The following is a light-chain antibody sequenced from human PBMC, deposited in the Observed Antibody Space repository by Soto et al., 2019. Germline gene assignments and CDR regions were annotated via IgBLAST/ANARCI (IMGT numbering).Light chain of an antibody. Sequence: QSALTQPASVSGSPGQSITISCTGTFNDVGGYNYVSWYQQHPGKAPKVIIYEVYKRPSGVPERFSGSKSGKTASLTVSGLQADDEADYYCSSYVGNNNLVFGGGTKLTVL. CDR1: FNDVGGYNY. CDR2: EVY. J-gene: IGLJ3*02. CDR3: SSYVGNNNLV. V-gene: IGLV2-8*01.